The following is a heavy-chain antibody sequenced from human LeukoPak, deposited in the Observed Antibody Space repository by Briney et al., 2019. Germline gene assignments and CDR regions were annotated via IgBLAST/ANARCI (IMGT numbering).Heavy chain of an antibody. J-gene: IGHJ4*02. D-gene: IGHD1-1*01. CDR3: GRVTTGTVDH. Sequence: SETLSLTCTVSGGSINNYHWGWIRQPPGKGLEWIGDISYSGTTNYNPSLKSRVTISVDMSKSQFSLKLNSVTAADTAVYYCGRVTTGTVDHWGQGTLVTVSS. V-gene: IGHV4-59*01. CDR2: ISYSGTT. CDR1: GGSINNYH.